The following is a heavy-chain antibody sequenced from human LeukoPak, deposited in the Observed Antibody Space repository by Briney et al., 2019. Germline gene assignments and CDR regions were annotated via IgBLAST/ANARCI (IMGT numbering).Heavy chain of an antibody. CDR1: GGSISSYY. J-gene: IGHJ4*02. D-gene: IGHD3-16*01. CDR2: IYTSGST. CDR3: ARHSPSGAPFWVNLYFDY. Sequence: SETLSLTCTVSGGSISSYYWSWIRQPPGKGREWIGYIYTSGSTNYNPSLKSRVTISVDTSKNQFSLKLSSVTAADTAVYYCARHSPSGAPFWVNLYFDYWGQGTLVTVSS. V-gene: IGHV4-4*09.